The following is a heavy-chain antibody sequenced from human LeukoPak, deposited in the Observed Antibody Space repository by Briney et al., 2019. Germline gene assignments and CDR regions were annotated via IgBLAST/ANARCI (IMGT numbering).Heavy chain of an antibody. V-gene: IGHV3-7*01. CDR3: AREPSTVTLDY. CDR1: GFTFSSYW. J-gene: IGHJ4*02. D-gene: IGHD4-11*01. CDR2: VKQDGSEK. Sequence: GGSLRLSCAASGFTFSSYWMSWVRQAPGKGLEWVVNVKQDGSEKYYVDSVKGRFTISRDNAKNSLYLQMNSLRAEDTAVYYCAREPSTVTLDYWGQGTLVTVSS.